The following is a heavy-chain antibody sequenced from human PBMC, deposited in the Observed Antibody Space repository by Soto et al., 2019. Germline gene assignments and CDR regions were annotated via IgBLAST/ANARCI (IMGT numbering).Heavy chain of an antibody. CDR3: ARDLAGTKNYYYYGMDV. J-gene: IGHJ6*02. CDR2: ISYDGSNK. Sequence: GGSLRLSCAASGFTFSSYAMHWVRQAPGKGLEWVAVISYDGSNKYYADSVKGRFTISRDNSKNTLYLQMNSLRAEDTAVYYCARDLAGTKNYYYYGMDVWGQGTTVTVSS. V-gene: IGHV3-30-3*01. D-gene: IGHD1-1*01. CDR1: GFTFSSYA.